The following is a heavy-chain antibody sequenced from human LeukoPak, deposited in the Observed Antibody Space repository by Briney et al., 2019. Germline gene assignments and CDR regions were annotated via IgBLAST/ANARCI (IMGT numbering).Heavy chain of an antibody. D-gene: IGHD2-2*01. V-gene: IGHV3-23*01. J-gene: IGHJ4*02. CDR3: AHGAMYQLDY. CDR1: GFSFSSHG. Sequence: GGTLRLSCAASGFSFSSHGMSWVRQAPGRGLEWVSGIIGGAGSTYYADSVKGRFTISGDNSKNTLFLQMNSLRAEDTAVYYCAHGAMYQLDYWGQGTLVTVSS. CDR2: IIGGAGST.